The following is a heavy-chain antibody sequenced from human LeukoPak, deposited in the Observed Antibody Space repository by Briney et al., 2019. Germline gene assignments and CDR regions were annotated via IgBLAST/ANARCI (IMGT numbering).Heavy chain of an antibody. Sequence: GGSLRLSCAASGFTFSSYVMHWVRQAPGKGLEWVAIISYDGSNEYYADSVKGRFTISRDNSKNTLYLQMNSLRAADTAVYYCARVYYSSSYAYWYFDLWGRGTLVTVSS. CDR1: GFTFSSYV. J-gene: IGHJ2*01. V-gene: IGHV3-30*04. D-gene: IGHD6-13*01. CDR2: ISYDGSNE. CDR3: ARVYYSSSYAYWYFDL.